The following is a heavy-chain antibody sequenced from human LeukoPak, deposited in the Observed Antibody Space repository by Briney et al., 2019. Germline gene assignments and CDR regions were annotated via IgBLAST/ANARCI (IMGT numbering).Heavy chain of an antibody. V-gene: IGHV4-39*07. CDR2: IHYTGTT. CDR3: ARTGGSFNFYYYMDV. J-gene: IGHJ6*03. Sequence: PSETLSLTCTVSGGSIRSSSYNWGWIRQPPGKGLVWIGSIHYTGTTFYNPSLKSRVTISVDTSKNQFSLKLNSVTAADTAVYYCARTGGSFNFYYYMDVWGKGTTVTVSS. CDR1: GGSIRSSSYN. D-gene: IGHD1-26*01.